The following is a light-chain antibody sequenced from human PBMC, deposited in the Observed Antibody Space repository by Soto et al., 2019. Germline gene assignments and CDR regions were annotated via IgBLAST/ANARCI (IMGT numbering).Light chain of an antibody. CDR2: AAS. J-gene: IGKJ1*01. CDR1: QGIKND. CDR3: LQDYNYPRT. Sequence: AIQMTQSPSSLSASVGDRVTITCRASQGIKNDLGWYQQKPGKAPKLLISAASNLQSGVPSRFNGSGVGSDFTLTSSSLQPEDFATYYCLQDYNYPRTFGQGTKVEIK. V-gene: IGKV1-6*01.